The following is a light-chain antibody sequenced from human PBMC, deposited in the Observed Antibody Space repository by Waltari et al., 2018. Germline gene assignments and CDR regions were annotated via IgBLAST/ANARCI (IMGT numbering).Light chain of an antibody. CDR3: QKYERLPAT. CDR2: HAS. V-gene: IGKV3-20*01. Sequence: EVVLTQSPGTLSLSAGERATLSCRARQNVGIYLAWYQQKPGQAPRLLIYHASSRATGVPDRFSGSGSGTDFSLTINRLEPEDFAVYYCQKYERLPATFGQGTNVEVK. CDR1: QNVGIY. J-gene: IGKJ1*01.